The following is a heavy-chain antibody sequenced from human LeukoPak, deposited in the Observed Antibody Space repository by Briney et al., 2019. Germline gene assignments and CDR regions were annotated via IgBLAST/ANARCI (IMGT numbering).Heavy chain of an antibody. V-gene: IGHV3-21*06. CDR2: ISSGSSSI. Sequence: GGSLRLSCAASGFTFSDYTMNWVRQAPGKGLEWVSSISSGSSSIYYADSVKGRFTISRDNAKNSLYLEMNSLRAEDTAVYYCATGGSEYRSDWFDSWGQGTLVNVAS. D-gene: IGHD5-18*01. CDR3: ATGGSEYRSDWFDS. CDR1: GFTFSDYT. J-gene: IGHJ5*01.